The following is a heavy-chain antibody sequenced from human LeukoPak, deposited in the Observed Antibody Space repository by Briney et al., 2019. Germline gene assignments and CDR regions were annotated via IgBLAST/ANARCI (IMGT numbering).Heavy chain of an antibody. CDR2: ISYDGSNK. CDR1: GFTFSSYG. J-gene: IGHJ4*02. Sequence: GRSLRLSCAASGFTFSSYGMHWVRQAPGKGLEWVAVISYDGSNKYYADSVKGRFTISRDNSKNTLYLQINSLRAEDTALYYCAKVRAESVIIYPLDYWGQGTLVTVSS. CDR3: AKVRAESVIIYPLDY. V-gene: IGHV3-30*18. D-gene: IGHD3-3*01.